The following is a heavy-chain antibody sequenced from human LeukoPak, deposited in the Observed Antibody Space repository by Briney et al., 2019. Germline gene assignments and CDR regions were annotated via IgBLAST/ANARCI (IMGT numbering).Heavy chain of an antibody. D-gene: IGHD4-11*01. CDR3: ARAAPPPDYKQDYYYYYYMDV. CDR2: IYTSGST. J-gene: IGHJ6*03. V-gene: IGHV4-61*02. Sequence: SETLSLTCTVSGGSISSGSYYWSWIRRPAGKGLEWIGRIYTSGSTNYNPSLKSRVTISVGTSKNQFSLKLSSVTAADTAVYYCARAAPPPDYKQDYYYYYYMDVWGKGTTVTISS. CDR1: GGSISSGSYY.